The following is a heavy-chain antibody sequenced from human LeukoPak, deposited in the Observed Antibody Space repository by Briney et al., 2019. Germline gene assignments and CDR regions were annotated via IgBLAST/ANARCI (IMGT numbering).Heavy chain of an antibody. V-gene: IGHV3-21*04. CDR2: ISSSSSYI. J-gene: IGHJ1*01. CDR1: GFTFSSYS. Sequence: GGSLRLSCTASGFTFSSYSMNWVRQAPGKGLEWVSSISSSSSYIYYADSVKGRFTISRDNAKNSLYLQMNSLRAEDTAVYYCARHESTTVVTWYFQHWGQGTLVTVSS. CDR3: ARHESTTVVTWYFQH. D-gene: IGHD4-23*01.